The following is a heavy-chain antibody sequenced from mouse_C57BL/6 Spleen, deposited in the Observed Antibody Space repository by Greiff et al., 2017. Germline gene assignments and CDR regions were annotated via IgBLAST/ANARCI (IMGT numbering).Heavy chain of an antibody. CDR1: GYTFTDYY. V-gene: IGHV1-19*01. J-gene: IGHJ3*01. CDR2: INPYNGGT. D-gene: IGHD3-2*02. Sequence: VQLQQSGPVLVKPGASVKMSCKASGYTFTDYYMNWVKQSHGKSLEWIGVINPYNGGTSYNQKFKGKATLTVDKSSSTAYMELNSLTSEDSAVYYCARGQLRAWFAYWGQGTLVTVSA. CDR3: ARGQLRAWFAY.